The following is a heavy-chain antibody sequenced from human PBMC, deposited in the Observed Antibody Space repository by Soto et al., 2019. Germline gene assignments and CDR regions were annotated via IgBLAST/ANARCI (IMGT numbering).Heavy chain of an antibody. CDR1: GGSISSRSYY. V-gene: IGHV4-39*01. D-gene: IGHD6-19*01. CDR3: ARILSNRIAVAGTWPNRDYYYHYGMDV. Sequence: PSETLSLTCTVSGGSISSRSYYWVWIRQTPGKGLEWIGSIYYSGSTYYNPPLKSRVTISVDTSKNQFSLKLSSVTAADTAVYYCARILSNRIAVAGTWPNRDYYYHYGMDVWGQGSTVTVSS. J-gene: IGHJ6*02. CDR2: IYYSGST.